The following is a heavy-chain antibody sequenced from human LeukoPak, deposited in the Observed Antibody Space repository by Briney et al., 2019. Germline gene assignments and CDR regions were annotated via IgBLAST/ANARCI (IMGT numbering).Heavy chain of an antibody. J-gene: IGHJ5*02. CDR2: IRNDGNDK. V-gene: IGHV3-30*02. D-gene: IGHD3-22*01. CDR3: ARDLGQYYDTSDNWFDP. CDR1: GFTFNKHG. Sequence: GGSLRLSCAASGFTFNKHGMHWVRQAPGKGLEWFSFIRNDGNDKYYADSVKGRFTISRDNAKNTLNLQMNSLRAEDTAVYYCARDLGQYYDTSDNWFDPWGQGTLVTVSS.